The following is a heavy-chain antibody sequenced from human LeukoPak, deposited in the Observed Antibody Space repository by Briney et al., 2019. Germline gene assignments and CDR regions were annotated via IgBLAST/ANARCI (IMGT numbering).Heavy chain of an antibody. D-gene: IGHD3-3*01. V-gene: IGHV4-34*01. CDR1: GGSFSGYY. CDR2: INDSGTT. CDR3: ARAGSAGCWSGPPVDY. J-gene: IGHJ4*02. Sequence: SETLSLTCAVYGGSFSGYYWSWIRQPPGKGLEWIGEINDSGTTNYNPSLKSRVTISVDTTKNQLSLKLSSVTAADPAVYYCARAGSAGCWSGPPVDYWGQGTLVTVSS.